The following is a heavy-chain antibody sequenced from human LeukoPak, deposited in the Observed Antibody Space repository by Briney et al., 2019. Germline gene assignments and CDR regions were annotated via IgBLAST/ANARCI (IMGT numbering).Heavy chain of an antibody. CDR2: IIPILGIA. Sequence: SVKVSCKASGGTFSSYAISWVRQAPGQGLEWMGRIIPILGIANYAQKFQCRVTITADKSTSTTYMELSSLRSEDTAVYYCARDLGPDSGSYFDYWGQGTLVTVSS. CDR3: ARDLGPDSGSYFDY. V-gene: IGHV1-69*04. J-gene: IGHJ4*02. D-gene: IGHD1-26*01. CDR1: GGTFSSYA.